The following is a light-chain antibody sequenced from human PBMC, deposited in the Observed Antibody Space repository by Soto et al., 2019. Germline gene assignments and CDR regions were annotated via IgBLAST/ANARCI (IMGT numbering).Light chain of an antibody. CDR2: DVS. J-gene: IGLJ1*01. CDR3: RSYTSSSTLL. CDR1: SSDVGGYNY. V-gene: IGLV2-14*01. Sequence: HSVLTQPASKTGSLGQPITIYCNGTSSDVGGYNYVSWYQQHPGKAPKLMIYDVSNRPSGVSNRFSGSKSGNTASLTISWLQAKDEADYYCRSYTSSSTLLFGTGTKVTVL.